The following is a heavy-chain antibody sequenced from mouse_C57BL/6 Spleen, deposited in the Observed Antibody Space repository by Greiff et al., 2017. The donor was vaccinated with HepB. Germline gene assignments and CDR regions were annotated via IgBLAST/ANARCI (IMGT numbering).Heavy chain of an antibody. V-gene: IGHV5-17*01. CDR1: GFTFSDYG. D-gene: IGHD1-1*01. J-gene: IGHJ1*03. CDR3: ARPAYYYGSSYWYFDV. CDR2: ISSGSSTI. Sequence: EVQLVESGGGLVKPGGSLKLSCAASGFTFSDYGMHWVRQAPEKGLEWVAYISSGSSTIYYADTVKGRFTISRDNAKNTLFLQMTSLRSEDTAMYYCARPAYYYGSSYWYFDVWGTVTTVTVSS.